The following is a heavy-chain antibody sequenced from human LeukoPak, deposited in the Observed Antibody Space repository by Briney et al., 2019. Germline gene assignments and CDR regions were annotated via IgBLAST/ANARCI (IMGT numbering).Heavy chain of an antibody. CDR3: ASIAAAGSSFDY. CDR1: GFTFSSYW. V-gene: IGHV3-7*01. J-gene: IGHJ4*02. CDR2: IKQDGSEK. D-gene: IGHD6-13*01. Sequence: GGSLRLSCAASGFTFSSYWMSWVRQAPGKGLEWVANIKQDGSEKYYVDSVKGRFTISRDNSKNTLYLQMNGLRAEDTAVYYCASIAAAGSSFDYWGQGTLVTVSS.